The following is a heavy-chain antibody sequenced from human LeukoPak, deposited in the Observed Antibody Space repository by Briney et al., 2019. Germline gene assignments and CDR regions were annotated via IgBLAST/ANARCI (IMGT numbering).Heavy chain of an antibody. D-gene: IGHD3-3*01. CDR2: IKQDGSEK. V-gene: IGHV3-7*01. J-gene: IGHJ4*02. CDR1: GFTFSSYS. Sequence: GGSLRLSCAASGFTFSSYSMNWVRQAPGKGLEWVANIKQDGSEKYYVDSVKGRFTTSRDNAKNSLYLQMNSLRAEDTAVYYCARAHQSSLRFLEWFSYYFDYWGQGTLVTVSS. CDR3: ARAHQSSLRFLEWFSYYFDY.